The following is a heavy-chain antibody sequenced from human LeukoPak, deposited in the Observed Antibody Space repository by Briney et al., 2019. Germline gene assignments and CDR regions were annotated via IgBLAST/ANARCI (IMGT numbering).Heavy chain of an antibody. J-gene: IGHJ4*02. D-gene: IGHD2-15*01. CDR1: GFTFSDAW. CDR3: TTRRQDGW. V-gene: IGHV3-15*01. Sequence: GGSLRLSCVGSGFTFSDAWMSWVRQAPGKGLEWVGRIKSKSDGGTIDYAAPVKGRFTISRDDSRNTLYLQMNSLKTEDTAVYYCTTRRQDGWWGQGTLVTVSP. CDR2: IKSKSDGGTI.